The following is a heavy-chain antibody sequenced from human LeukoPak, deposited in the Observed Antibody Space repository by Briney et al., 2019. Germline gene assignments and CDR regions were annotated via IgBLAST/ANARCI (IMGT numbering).Heavy chain of an antibody. CDR3: AREGSYYFDY. CDR2: ISSSGNTK. V-gene: IGHV3-48*03. Sequence: PEGSLRLSCAASGFSFSSYEMIWVRQAPGKGLEWTSYISSSGNTKYYTDSVKGRFTISRDNAKNSLYLQMNSLRAEDTAVYYCAREGSYYFDYWGQGTLVTVSS. D-gene: IGHD1-26*01. J-gene: IGHJ4*02. CDR1: GFSFSSYE.